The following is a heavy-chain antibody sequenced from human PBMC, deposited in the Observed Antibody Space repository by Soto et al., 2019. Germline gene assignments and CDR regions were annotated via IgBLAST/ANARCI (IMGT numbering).Heavy chain of an antibody. D-gene: IGHD3-22*01. J-gene: IGHJ4*02. V-gene: IGHV3-15*07. CDR3: SWDNTAYYYLAY. CDR1: GFTFRNAW. CDR2: MKNQGSGWTT. Sequence: EVQLVESGGGLVEPGGSLRLSCAASGFTFRNAWMVWVRQAPGKGLEWVGRMKNQGSGWTTDYAAPVKGRFTISRDDSQNTLHLHMNSLKTEDTGAYYCSWDNTAYYYLAYWGQGTLVTVSS.